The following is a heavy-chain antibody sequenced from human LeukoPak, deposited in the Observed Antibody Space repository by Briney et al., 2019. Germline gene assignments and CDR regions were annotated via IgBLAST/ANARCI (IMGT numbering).Heavy chain of an antibody. CDR1: GGSISSSNW. D-gene: IGHD6-19*01. CDR3: ARVRGLGWPSYWYFDL. V-gene: IGHV4-4*02. CDR2: INHSGST. Sequence: SETLSLTCAVSGGSISSSNWWTWVRQPPGKGLEWIGEINHSGSTNYNPSLKSRVTISVDTSKNQFSLKLSSVTAADTAVYYCARVRGLGWPSYWYFDLWGRGTLVTVSS. J-gene: IGHJ2*01.